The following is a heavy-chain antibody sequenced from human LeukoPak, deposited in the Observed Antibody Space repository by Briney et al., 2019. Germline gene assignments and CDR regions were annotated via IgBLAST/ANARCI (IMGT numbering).Heavy chain of an antibody. CDR3: ARATSGSTGVFDY. CDR1: GGYISSNH. D-gene: IGHD1-26*01. J-gene: IGHJ4*02. Sequence: SETLSLTCSVSGGYISSNHWAWIRQAPGKGLECMGNFYHGERSNYNPSLKSRVTISEDTSKNQLFLKLSSVTAADTAVYYCARATSGSTGVFDYWGQGTLVTVSS. V-gene: IGHV4-59*08. CDR2: FYHGERS.